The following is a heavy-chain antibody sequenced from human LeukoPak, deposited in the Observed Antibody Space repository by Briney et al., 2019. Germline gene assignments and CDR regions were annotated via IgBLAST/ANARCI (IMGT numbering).Heavy chain of an antibody. CDR3: AIYPSHVVVVLPTPSFFDS. V-gene: IGHV4-39*01. CDR2: IYSSGNT. CDR1: GDSISGSDYY. D-gene: IGHD2-15*01. Sequence: PSETLSLTRLGSGDSISGSDYYWGWIRQTPGKGLEWIGSIYSSGNTFYNPSFQSRVTVSVDTSKNQLSLQLTSVTATDAAMYYWAIYPSHVVVVLPTPSFFDSWGQGTLVAVSS. J-gene: IGHJ4*02.